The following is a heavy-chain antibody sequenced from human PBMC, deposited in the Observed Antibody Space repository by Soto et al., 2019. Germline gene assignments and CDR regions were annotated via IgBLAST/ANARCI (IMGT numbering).Heavy chain of an antibody. CDR2: IYYSGST. CDR3: ARRDTAMVVGGMDV. Sequence: LSLTCTVSGGSISSSSYYWGWIRQPPGKGLEWIGSIYYSGSTYYNPSLKSRVTISVDTSKNQFSLKLSSATAADTAVYYCARRDTAMVVGGMDVWGQGTTVTVSS. CDR1: GGSISSSSYY. V-gene: IGHV4-39*01. D-gene: IGHD5-18*01. J-gene: IGHJ6*02.